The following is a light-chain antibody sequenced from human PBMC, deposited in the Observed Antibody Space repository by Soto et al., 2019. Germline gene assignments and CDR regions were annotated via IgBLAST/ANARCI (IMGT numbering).Light chain of an antibody. J-gene: IGLJ3*02. CDR1: STNIGDNY. V-gene: IGLV1-51*02. Sequence: QSVLTQPPSVSAAPGQTVTISCSGSSTNIGDNYVSCYQQLPGTAPQLLIYEDNKRPSGSPDRCSCSKSCTSAAPRITGRQTGDEADYYCGTWDGSLSAVVFGGGTKLTVL. CDR2: EDN. CDR3: GTWDGSLSAVV.